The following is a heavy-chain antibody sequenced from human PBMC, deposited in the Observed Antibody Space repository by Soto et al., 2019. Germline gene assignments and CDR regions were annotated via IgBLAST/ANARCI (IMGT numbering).Heavy chain of an antibody. J-gene: IGHJ4*02. CDR3: ARGPYSSSGTGFDY. Sequence: QVQLQQWGAGVLKPSETLSLTCAVYGGSFSGYYWSWIRQPPGKGLEWIGEINHSGSTNYNPSLKSRVTISVDTSKNQFSLKLSSVTAADTAVYYCARGPYSSSGTGFDYWGQGTLVTVSS. V-gene: IGHV4-34*01. CDR2: INHSGST. CDR1: GGSFSGYY. D-gene: IGHD6-13*01.